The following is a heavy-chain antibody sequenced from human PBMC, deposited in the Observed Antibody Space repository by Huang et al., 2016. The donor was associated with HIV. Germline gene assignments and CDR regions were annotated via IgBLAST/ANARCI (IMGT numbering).Heavy chain of an antibody. J-gene: IGHJ4*02. V-gene: IGHV3-30*02. CDR2: IRFEGNKK. CDR3: AKGGAGYHNGPEY. CDR1: VFTFNPFG. Sequence: QVRLVESGGGVVQPGGSLTLSCEASVFTFNPFGMHWVRQAPGRGLEWVEHIRFEGNKKLYEDSFKGRFTIFRENSKNTVYLEMNSLKGEDTAMYFCAKGGAGYHNGPEYWGQGTQVIVS. D-gene: IGHD2-8*01.